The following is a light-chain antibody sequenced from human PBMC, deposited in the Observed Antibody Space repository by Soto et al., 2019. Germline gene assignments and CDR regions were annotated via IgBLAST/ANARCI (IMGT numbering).Light chain of an antibody. CDR1: SSSIGTNT. Sequence: QSVLTQPPSASGTPGQRVTISCSGSSSSIGTNTVTWYQQLPGTAPKLLIYSNNQRPSGVPDRFSGSKSGTSASLAISGLQSEDEADYYCAAWDVSLVVFGGGTQLTVL. V-gene: IGLV1-44*01. CDR2: SNN. CDR3: AAWDVSLVV. J-gene: IGLJ2*01.